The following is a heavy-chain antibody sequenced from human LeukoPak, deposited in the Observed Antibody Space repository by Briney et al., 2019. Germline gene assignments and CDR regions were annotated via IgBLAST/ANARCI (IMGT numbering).Heavy chain of an antibody. J-gene: IGHJ6*03. Sequence: ASVKVSCKASGGTFSSYAISWVRQAPGQGLEWMGGIIPIFGTANYAQKFQGRATITADKSTSTAYMELSSLRSEDTAVYYCARVGSGSPIRGYYYMDVWGKGTTVTVSS. CDR2: IIPIFGTA. D-gene: IGHD3-10*01. V-gene: IGHV1-69*06. CDR1: GGTFSSYA. CDR3: ARVGSGSPIRGYYYMDV.